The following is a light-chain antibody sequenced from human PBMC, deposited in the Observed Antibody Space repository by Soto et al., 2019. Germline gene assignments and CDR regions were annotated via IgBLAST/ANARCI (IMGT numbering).Light chain of an antibody. CDR1: QTISSW. CDR2: KAS. Sequence: SQMTQSPSALSGSVGDRVTMSCRASQTISSWLAWYQQKPGKAPKLLIYKASTLKSGVPSRFSGSGSGTEFTLTISSLQPDDFATYYCQHYNSHSEAFGQGTKVDIK. CDR3: QHYNSHSEA. J-gene: IGKJ1*01. V-gene: IGKV1-5*03.